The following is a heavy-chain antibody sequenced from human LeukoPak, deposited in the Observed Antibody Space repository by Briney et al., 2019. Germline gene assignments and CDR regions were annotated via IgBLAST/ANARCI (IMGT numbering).Heavy chain of an antibody. Sequence: GGSLRLSCAASGFTFSDYYMTWIRQAPGKGLEWISYIGSDSSSTKYTDSVKGRFTVSRDNAKNSLYLQMNSLRAEDTAVYFCARLPSTIAAGTYDYWGQGTLVTVSS. V-gene: IGHV3-11*06. CDR1: GFTFSDYY. J-gene: IGHJ4*02. D-gene: IGHD6-13*01. CDR3: ARLPSTIAAGTYDY. CDR2: IGSDSSST.